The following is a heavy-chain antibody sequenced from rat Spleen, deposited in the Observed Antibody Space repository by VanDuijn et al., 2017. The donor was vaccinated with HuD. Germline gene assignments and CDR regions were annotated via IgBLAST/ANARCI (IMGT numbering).Heavy chain of an antibody. J-gene: IGHJ2*01. CDR2: ISPSGGST. CDR3: ARHPDYSNYFDY. CDR1: GFTFSNYD. D-gene: IGHD1-1*01. Sequence: EVQLVESGGGLVQPGRSLKLSCAASGFTFSNYDMAWVRQAPTKGLEWFASISPSGGSTYYRDSVKGRFTVSRDNAKSTLYLQMDSLRSEDTATYYCARHPDYSNYFDYWGQGVMVTVSS. V-gene: IGHV5-25*01.